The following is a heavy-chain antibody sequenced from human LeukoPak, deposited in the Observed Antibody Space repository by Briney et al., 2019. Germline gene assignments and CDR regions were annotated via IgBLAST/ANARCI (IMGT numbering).Heavy chain of an antibody. D-gene: IGHD3-16*02. Sequence: PGGSLRLSCAASGFTFSSYAMHWVRQAPGKGLEWVAVISYDGSNKYYADSVKGRFTISRDNSKNTLYLQMNSLRAEGTAVYYCARDGPLTLRGLRLGELSSLDYWGQGTLVTVSS. CDR2: ISYDGSNK. CDR3: ARDGPLTLRGLRLGELSSLDY. J-gene: IGHJ4*02. V-gene: IGHV3-30*04. CDR1: GFTFSSYA.